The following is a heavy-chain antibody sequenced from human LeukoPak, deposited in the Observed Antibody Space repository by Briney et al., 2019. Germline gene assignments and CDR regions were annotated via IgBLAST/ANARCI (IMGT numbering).Heavy chain of an antibody. D-gene: IGHD4-17*01. CDR1: GFTFSSYW. Sequence: GGSLRVSCAASGFTFSSYWMHWVRQAPGKGLVWVSRINSDGSSTSYADSVKGRFTISRDNAKNTLYLQMNSLRDEDTAVYYCARVHYGDYTDYWGQGTLVTVSS. J-gene: IGHJ4*02. V-gene: IGHV3-74*01. CDR3: ARVHYGDYTDY. CDR2: INSDGSST.